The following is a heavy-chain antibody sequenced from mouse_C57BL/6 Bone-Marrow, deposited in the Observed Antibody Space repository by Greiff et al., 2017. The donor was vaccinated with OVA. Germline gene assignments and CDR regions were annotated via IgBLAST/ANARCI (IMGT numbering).Heavy chain of an antibody. J-gene: IGHJ2*01. CDR2: IDPSDSET. D-gene: IGHD1-1*01. CDR1: GYTFTSYW. Sequence: QVQLQQPGAELVRPGSSVKLSCKASGYTFTSYWMHWVKQRPIQGLEWIGNIDPSDSETHYNQKFKDKATLTVDKSSSTAYMQLSSLTSEDSAVYDCARGNYYGSPLDYWGQGTTLTVSS. V-gene: IGHV1-52*01. CDR3: ARGNYYGSPLDY.